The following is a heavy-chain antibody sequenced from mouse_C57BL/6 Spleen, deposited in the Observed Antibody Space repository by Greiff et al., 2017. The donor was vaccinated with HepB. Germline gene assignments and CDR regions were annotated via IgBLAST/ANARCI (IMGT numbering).Heavy chain of an antibody. CDR1: GYSITSGYY. J-gene: IGHJ1*03. Sequence: EESGPGLVKPSQSLSLTCSVTGYSITSGYYWNWIRQFPGNKLEWMGYISYDGSNNYNPSLKNRISITRDTSKNQFFLKLNSVTTEDTATYYCARDQGPSTMVTTDYFDVWGTGTTVTVSS. CDR2: ISYDGSN. D-gene: IGHD2-2*01. V-gene: IGHV3-6*01. CDR3: ARDQGPSTMVTTDYFDV.